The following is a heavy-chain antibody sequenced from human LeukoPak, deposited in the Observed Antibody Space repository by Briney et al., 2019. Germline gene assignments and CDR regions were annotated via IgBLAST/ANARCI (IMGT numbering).Heavy chain of an antibody. CDR1: GYTFTSYY. Sequence: DASVKVSRKASGYTFTSYYMHWVRQSPGQGLEWMGIINPSGGSTSYAQKFQGRVTMTRDTSTSTVSMELSSLRSEATAVYYCARDPQSSSSWEYYFDYWGQGTLVTVSS. V-gene: IGHV1-46*01. J-gene: IGHJ4*02. CDR3: ARDPQSSSSWEYYFDY. D-gene: IGHD6-6*01. CDR2: INPSGGST.